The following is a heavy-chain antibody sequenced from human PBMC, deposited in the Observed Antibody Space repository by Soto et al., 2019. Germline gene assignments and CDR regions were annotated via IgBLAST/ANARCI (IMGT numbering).Heavy chain of an antibody. D-gene: IGHD5-18*01. V-gene: IGHV3-7*01. CDR1: GFTFSSYW. CDR3: ARVGTGIFYYYGMDV. Sequence: SLRLSCAASGFTFSSYWMSWVRQAPGKGLEWVANIKQDGSEKYYVDSVKGRFTISRDNAKNSLYLQMNSLRAEDTAVYYCARVGTGIFYYYGMDVWGQGTTVTVSS. J-gene: IGHJ6*02. CDR2: IKQDGSEK.